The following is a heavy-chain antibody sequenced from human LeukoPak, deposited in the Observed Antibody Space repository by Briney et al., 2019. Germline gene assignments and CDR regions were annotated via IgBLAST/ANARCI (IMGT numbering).Heavy chain of an antibody. J-gene: IGHJ4*02. Sequence: ASVKVSCKASGYTFTSYDINWVRQATGQGLEWMGWMKSNNGHTGYAQKFQGRVTMTRDTSISTAYMELSSLTFEDTAVYYCARGPPNWGMVGYWGQGTLVTVSS. CDR2: MKSNNGHT. CDR3: ARGPPNWGMVGY. V-gene: IGHV1-8*01. D-gene: IGHD7-27*01. CDR1: GYTFTSYD.